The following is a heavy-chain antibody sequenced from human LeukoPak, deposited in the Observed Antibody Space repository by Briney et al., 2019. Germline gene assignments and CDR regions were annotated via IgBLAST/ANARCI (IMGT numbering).Heavy chain of an antibody. CDR3: AGVIQTVAGHPVDY. CDR1: GYTFGAYG. Sequence: ASVKVSCKTSGYTFGAYGINWVRQAPGQGLEWMGWINTYNGNTHFAQKFQDRVTLTTDTPTSTVFMDLRSLSSDDTAVYFCAGVIQTVAGHPVDYWGQGTLVTVSS. V-gene: IGHV1-18*01. D-gene: IGHD6-19*01. CDR2: INTYNGNT. J-gene: IGHJ4*02.